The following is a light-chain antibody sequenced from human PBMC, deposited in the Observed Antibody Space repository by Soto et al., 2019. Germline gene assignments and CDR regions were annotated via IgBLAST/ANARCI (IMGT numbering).Light chain of an antibody. CDR2: DAT. CDR3: QHRNILPLT. J-gene: IGKJ4*01. Sequence: EIVLTQSPATLSLSPGDRATLSCRASQSVFRCLAWYQQRPGQAPRLLISDATNRATGVPARFSGSGPGTDFTLTISSLKHEDFAVYYCQHRNILPLTFDGGTKVVIK. V-gene: IGKV3D-11*02. CDR1: QSVFRC.